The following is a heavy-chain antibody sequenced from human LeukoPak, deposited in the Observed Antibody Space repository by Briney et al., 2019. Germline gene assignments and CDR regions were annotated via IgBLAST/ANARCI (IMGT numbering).Heavy chain of an antibody. V-gene: IGHV4-59*01. Sequence: SETLSLTCTVSGGSISSYYWSWIRQPPGKGLEGIGYIYYSGSTNYNPSLKRRVTISVETSKNQFALRWNAVTAADTAVYYCARVTEYYGSGRRHNYYSYYMDVWGKGTTVTISS. CDR3: ARVTEYYGSGRRHNYYSYYMDV. CDR1: GGSISSYY. D-gene: IGHD3-10*01. CDR2: IYYSGST. J-gene: IGHJ6*03.